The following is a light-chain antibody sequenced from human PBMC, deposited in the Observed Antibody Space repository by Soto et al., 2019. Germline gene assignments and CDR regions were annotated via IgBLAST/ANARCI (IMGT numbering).Light chain of an antibody. J-gene: IGKJ4*01. CDR2: GAS. Sequence: EIVMTQSPATLSVSPGERATLSCRASQSVSSNLAWYQQKPGQAPRLLIYGASTRATGIPARFSGSGSGTEFTLTISSLQSEDFAVYYCQQYNNWPGLTFGGGTKVELK. CDR1: QSVSSN. CDR3: QQYNNWPGLT. V-gene: IGKV3-15*01.